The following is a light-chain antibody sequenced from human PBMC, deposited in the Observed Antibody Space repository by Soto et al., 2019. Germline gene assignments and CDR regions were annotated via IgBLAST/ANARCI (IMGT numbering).Light chain of an antibody. CDR3: SSYSSISTRV. CDR1: SS. CDR2: DVS. V-gene: IGLV2-14*01. Sequence: QSALTQPASVSGSPGQSITISCTGTSSVSWYQQHPGKAPKLMIYDVSNRPSGVSNRFSGSKSGNTASLTISGLQAEDEADYYCSSYSSISTRVFGGGTKLTVL. J-gene: IGLJ2*01.